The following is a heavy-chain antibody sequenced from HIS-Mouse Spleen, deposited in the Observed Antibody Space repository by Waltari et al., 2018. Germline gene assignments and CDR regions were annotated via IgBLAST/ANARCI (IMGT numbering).Heavy chain of an antibody. Sequence: PSETLSLTCAVYGGSFSGYYWSWIRQPPGKGLEWIGEINHSGSTNYNPSLKSRVTISVDTSKNQFSLKLSSVTAADTAVYYCARMGPASGSYGDYWGQGTLVTVSS. CDR2: INHSGST. V-gene: IGHV4-34*01. CDR1: GGSFSGYY. D-gene: IGHD1-26*01. CDR3: ARMGPASGSYGDY. J-gene: IGHJ4*02.